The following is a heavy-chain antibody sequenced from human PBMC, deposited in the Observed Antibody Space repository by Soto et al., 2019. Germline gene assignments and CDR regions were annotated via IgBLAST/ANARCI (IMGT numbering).Heavy chain of an antibody. V-gene: IGHV1-18*01. CDR2: ISAYNGNT. D-gene: IGHD3-22*01. CDR3: ARDGLSGSGSGVFDP. Sequence: ASVKVSCKASGYTFTSYGISWVRQAPGQGLEWMGWISAYNGNTNYAQKLQGRVTMTTDTSTSTAYTELRSLRSEDTAVYYCARDGLSGSGSGVFDPWGQGTLVTVSS. J-gene: IGHJ5*02. CDR1: GYTFTSYG.